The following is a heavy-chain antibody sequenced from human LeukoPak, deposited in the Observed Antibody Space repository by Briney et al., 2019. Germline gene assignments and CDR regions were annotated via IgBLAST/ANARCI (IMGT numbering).Heavy chain of an antibody. CDR3: AKVLAGSQDY. CDR2: IGGGGENT. CDR1: GFTFNSYA. V-gene: IGHV3-23*01. Sequence: GGSLRLSCAASGFTFNSYALSWVRQAPGKGLEWVSTIGGGGENTYYADSVKGRFTISRDSSKNTVYLHMKSLRAEDTAVYFCAKVLAGSQDYWGQGTLVTVTS. D-gene: IGHD1-26*01. J-gene: IGHJ4*02.